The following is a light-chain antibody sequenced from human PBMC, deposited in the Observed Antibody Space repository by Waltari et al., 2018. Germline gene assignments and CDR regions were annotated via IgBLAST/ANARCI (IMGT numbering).Light chain of an antibody. Sequence: EIVLTQSPATLSVSPGERATLSCRASQSVSSFLAWYQHEPGQAPRLLIYDTSNRATGIPARFTGSGSGTDFTLTISSLEPEDSAVYYCQQRGNWPPWTFGQGTKVEV. V-gene: IGKV3-11*01. CDR2: DTS. J-gene: IGKJ1*01. CDR1: QSVSSF. CDR3: QQRGNWPPWT.